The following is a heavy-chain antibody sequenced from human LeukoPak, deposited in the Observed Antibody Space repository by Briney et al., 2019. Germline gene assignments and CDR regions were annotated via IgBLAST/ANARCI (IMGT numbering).Heavy chain of an antibody. CDR2: INHSGST. D-gene: IGHD6-13*01. CDR1: GGSFSGYY. Sequence: SETLSLTCAVYGGSFSGYYWSWIRQPPGKGLEWIGEINHSGSTNYNPSLKSRVTISVDTSKNQFSLKLSSVTAADTAVYYCARGRPIAGAVLNLDYRGQGTLVTVSS. V-gene: IGHV4-34*01. CDR3: ARGRPIAGAVLNLDY. J-gene: IGHJ4*02.